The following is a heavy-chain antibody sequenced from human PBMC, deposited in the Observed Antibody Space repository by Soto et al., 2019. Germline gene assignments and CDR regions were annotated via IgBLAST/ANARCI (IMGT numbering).Heavy chain of an antibody. D-gene: IGHD2-2*01. V-gene: IGHV5-51*01. CDR1: GYSFTSYW. Sequence: GESLKISCKGSGYSFTSYWIGWVRQMPGKGLEWMGIIYPGDSDTRYSPSFQGQVTISADKSISTAYLQWSSLKASDTAMYYCASPHCGSTCCLTPDAFDIWGQGTMVTVSS. CDR3: ASPHCGSTCCLTPDAFDI. J-gene: IGHJ3*02. CDR2: IYPGDSDT.